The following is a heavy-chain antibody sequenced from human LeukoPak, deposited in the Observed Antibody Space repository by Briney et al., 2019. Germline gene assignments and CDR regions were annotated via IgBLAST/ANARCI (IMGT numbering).Heavy chain of an antibody. Sequence: GGSLRLSCAASGFTLSSYAMNWVRQAPGKGLEWVSGISGSGGSTYNAGSVKGRFTISRDTSKNTLYLQMNSLRAEDTAVYYCVQGLGQSSNSWGQGTLVTVSS. CDR3: VQGLGQSSNS. D-gene: IGHD2-8*01. CDR1: GFTLSSYA. J-gene: IGHJ5*02. V-gene: IGHV3-23*01. CDR2: ISGSGGST.